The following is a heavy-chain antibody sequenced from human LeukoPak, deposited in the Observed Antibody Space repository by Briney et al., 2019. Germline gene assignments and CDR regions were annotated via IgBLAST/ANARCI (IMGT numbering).Heavy chain of an antibody. CDR1: GFIFNNYA. V-gene: IGHV3-64*02. Sequence: GGSLRLSCAASGFIFNNYAMHWVRQAPGKGLEYVSAIGGNGDTSYYADSVKGRSTISRDNSKNTVYLQMGSLRTEDMAVYYCATRHEYSYPYWGQGTLVTVSS. CDR3: ATRHEYSYPY. J-gene: IGHJ4*02. D-gene: IGHD5-18*01. CDR2: IGGNGDTS.